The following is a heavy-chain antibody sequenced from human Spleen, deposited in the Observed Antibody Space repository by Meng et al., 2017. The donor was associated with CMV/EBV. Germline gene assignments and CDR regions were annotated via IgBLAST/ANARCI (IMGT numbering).Heavy chain of an antibody. CDR2: FDPEDGET. Sequence: GESLKISCKVSGYTLTELSMHWVRQAPGKGLEWMGGFDPEDGETIYAQKFQGRVTMTEDTSTDTAYMELSSLRSEDTAVYYCTTDGNDYVSVYFEYWGQGTLVTVSS. V-gene: IGHV1-24*01. D-gene: IGHD4-17*01. CDR1: GYTLTELS. J-gene: IGHJ4*02. CDR3: TTDGNDYVSVYFEY.